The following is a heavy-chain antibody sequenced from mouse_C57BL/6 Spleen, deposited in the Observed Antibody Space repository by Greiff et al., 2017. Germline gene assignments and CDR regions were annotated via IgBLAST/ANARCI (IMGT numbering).Heavy chain of an antibody. Sequence: EVQLQESGPELVKPGALVKIPCKASGYTFTDYNMDWVKQSHGKSLAWIGDINPNNGGTIYNQKFKGKATLTVDKSSSTAYMELRSLTSEDTAVYYCARRTGLYYAMDYWGQGTSVTVSS. CDR2: INPNNGGT. D-gene: IGHD4-1*01. J-gene: IGHJ4*01. V-gene: IGHV1-18*01. CDR1: GYTFTDYN. CDR3: ARRTGLYYAMDY.